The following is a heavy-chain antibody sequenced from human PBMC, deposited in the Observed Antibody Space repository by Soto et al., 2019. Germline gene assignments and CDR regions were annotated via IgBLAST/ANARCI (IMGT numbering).Heavy chain of an antibody. Sequence: EVQLVESGGGLVQPGRSLRLSCAASGFTFDDYAMHWVRQAPGKGLEWVSGISWNVGSIAYADSVKGRFTISRDNAKNSLYPQMNSLRAEDTALYYYAKGVAGWYYFDYWGQGTLVTVSS. CDR3: AKGVAGWYYFDY. V-gene: IGHV3-9*01. D-gene: IGHD3-3*01. CDR2: ISWNVGSI. CDR1: GFTFDDYA. J-gene: IGHJ4*02.